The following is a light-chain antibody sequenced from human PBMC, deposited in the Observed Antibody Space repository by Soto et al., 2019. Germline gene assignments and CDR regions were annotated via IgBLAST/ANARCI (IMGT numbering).Light chain of an antibody. J-gene: IGKJ2*01. CDR3: QQYYSLPYT. V-gene: IGKV1-33*01. Sequence: DIQMTQSPSSLSASVGDRVTITCQASQDINKDLNWYQQKPGRAPKLLIYEASNLQTGVSSRFSGTGSRIYFIFTISSLQPEDTATYYCQQYYSLPYTFGQGTKVEIK. CDR1: QDINKD. CDR2: EAS.